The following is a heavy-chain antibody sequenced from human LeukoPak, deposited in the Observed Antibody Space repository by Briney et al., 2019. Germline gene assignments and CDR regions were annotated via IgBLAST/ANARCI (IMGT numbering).Heavy chain of an antibody. V-gene: IGHV1-69*05. CDR3: ARGSSGWYVSFDY. CDR2: IIPIFGTA. D-gene: IGHD6-19*01. CDR1: GGTFSSYA. J-gene: IGHJ4*02. Sequence: SVKVSCKASGGTFSSYAISWVRQAPGQGLEWMGGIIPIFGTANYAQKFQGRVTITTDESTSTAYMELSSLRSEDTAVYYCARGSSGWYVSFDYWGREPWSPSPQ.